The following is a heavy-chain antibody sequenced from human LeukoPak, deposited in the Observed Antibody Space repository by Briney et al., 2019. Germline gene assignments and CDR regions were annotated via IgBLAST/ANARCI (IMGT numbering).Heavy chain of an antibody. J-gene: IGHJ5*02. CDR1: GYTFNSYG. D-gene: IGHD3-10*01. CDR2: ISAYNGNT. V-gene: IGHV1-18*01. Sequence: ASVKVSCKASGYTFNSYGISWVRQAPGQGLEWMGWISAYNGNTNYAQKLQGRVTMTTDTSTSTAYMELRSLRSDDTAVYYCARTPESLWFGELFSFWFDPWGQGTLVTVSS. CDR3: ARTPESLWFGELFSFWFDP.